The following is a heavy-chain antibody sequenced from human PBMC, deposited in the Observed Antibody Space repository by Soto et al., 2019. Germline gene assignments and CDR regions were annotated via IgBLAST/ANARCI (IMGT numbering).Heavy chain of an antibody. CDR1: GDSITSGGYY. J-gene: IGHJ6*02. V-gene: IGHV4-31*03. D-gene: IGHD2-8*01. CDR3: ARRGYCTNGVCYYGMDV. CDR2: IYYSGTT. Sequence: SETLSLTCTVSGDSITSGGYYWSWIRQHPGEGLEWIGYIYYSGTTYYNPSLKSRVTISADTSKNQFSLKLSSVTAADTAVYYCARRGYCTNGVCYYGMDVWGQGTTVTVSS.